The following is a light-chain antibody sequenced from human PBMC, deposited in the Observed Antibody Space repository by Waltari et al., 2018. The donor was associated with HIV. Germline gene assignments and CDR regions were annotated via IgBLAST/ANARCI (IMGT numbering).Light chain of an antibody. CDR1: SGSIASNP. CDR2: GDD. V-gene: IGLV6-57*03. J-gene: IGLJ3*02. Sequence: NFMLTQPHPVPESPGKTVSISCTPSSGSIASNPVQRYQQRPGGAPNAVMYGDDQTPSGLPDQFSGSIDTSSNSASLSISGVKTEDEADYYCQTYDSGKQWVFGGGTKLTVL. CDR3: QTYDSGKQWV.